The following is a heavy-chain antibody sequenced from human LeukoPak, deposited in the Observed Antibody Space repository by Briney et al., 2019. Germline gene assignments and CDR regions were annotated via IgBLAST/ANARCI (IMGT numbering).Heavy chain of an antibody. J-gene: IGHJ4*02. CDR2: IKQDGTEI. CDR1: GFTFNNYW. Sequence: GGSLRLSCAASGFTFNNYWMTWFRQAPGKGLEWVANIKQDGTEIFYVDSVRGRFIISRDNAENSLYLQMNSLRAEDTAVYYCARQGSRNYDSSGDDYWGQGTLVTVSS. D-gene: IGHD3-22*01. V-gene: IGHV3-7*01. CDR3: ARQGSRNYDSSGDDY.